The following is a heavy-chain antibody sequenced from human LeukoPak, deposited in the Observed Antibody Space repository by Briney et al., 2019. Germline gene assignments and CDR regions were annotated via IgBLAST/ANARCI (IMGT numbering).Heavy chain of an antibody. CDR2: IYYSGST. D-gene: IGHD5-24*01. V-gene: IGHV4-39*07. CDR3: ARGNRDGYNLSYFDY. Sequence: PSETLSLTCTVSGGSISSSSYYWGWIRQPPGKGLEWIGSIYYSGSTYYNPSLKSRVTISVDTSKNQFSLKLSSVTAADTAVYYCARGNRDGYNLSYFDYWGQGTLVTVSS. J-gene: IGHJ4*02. CDR1: GGSISSSSYY.